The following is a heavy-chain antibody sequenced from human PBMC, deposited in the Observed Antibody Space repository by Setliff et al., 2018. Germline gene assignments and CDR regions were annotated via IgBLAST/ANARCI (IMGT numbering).Heavy chain of an antibody. J-gene: IGHJ6*03. V-gene: IGHV4-31*03. D-gene: IGHD5-18*01. CDR2: IYHSGTT. Sequence: PSETLSLTCTVSGGSITTGGYYWSWIRQHPGEGLEWIGYIYHSGTTYYNPSLESRVRLSVDTSNSQFSLKLSSVTAADRAIYFCARYSSPYYHMDVWGTGIAVTVSS. CDR3: ARYSSPYYHMDV. CDR1: GGSITTGGYY.